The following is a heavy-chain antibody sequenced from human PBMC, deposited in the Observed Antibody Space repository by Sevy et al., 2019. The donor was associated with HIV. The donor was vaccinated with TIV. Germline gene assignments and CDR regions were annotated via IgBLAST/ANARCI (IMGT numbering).Heavy chain of an antibody. CDR3: TTGAYYYDSGGYRGFDY. CDR2: IKSKTDGGTT. CDR1: GFTFNNAW. V-gene: IGHV3-15*01. J-gene: IGHJ4*02. Sequence: GGSLRLSCAASGFTFNNAWMSWVRQAPGKGLEWVCRIKSKTDGGTTDYAAPVKGRFTISRDDSKNTLYLQMNSLKTEDTAVYYCTTGAYYYDSGGYRGFDYWGQGTLVTVSS. D-gene: IGHD3-22*01.